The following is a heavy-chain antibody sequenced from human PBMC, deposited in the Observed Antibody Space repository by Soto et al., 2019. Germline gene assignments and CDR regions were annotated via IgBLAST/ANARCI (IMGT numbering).Heavy chain of an antibody. Sequence: ASVKVSCKASGYTFTSYGISWVRQAPGQGLEWMGWISAYNGNTNYAQKLQGRVTMTTDTSTSTAYMELRSLRSDDTAVYYCAREPHLNYYGPGRYNWIHPSGQATLVTVSS. D-gene: IGHD3-10*01. J-gene: IGHJ5*02. V-gene: IGHV1-18*01. CDR1: GYTFTSYG. CDR2: ISAYNGNT. CDR3: AREPHLNYYGPGRYNWIHP.